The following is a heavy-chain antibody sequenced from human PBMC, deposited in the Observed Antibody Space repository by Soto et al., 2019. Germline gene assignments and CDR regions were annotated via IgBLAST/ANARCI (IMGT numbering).Heavy chain of an antibody. CDR2: IYYSGST. Sequence: QVQLQESGPGLVKPSETLSLTCAVSGGSINTYYWSWIRQPPGKGLEWIGYIYYSGSTNYNPSLKSRVTISVDTSKNQFSLKLSSVTAADTVVYYCARDGYNYWYFDLWGRGTLVTVSS. V-gene: IGHV4-59*01. J-gene: IGHJ2*01. D-gene: IGHD5-12*01. CDR1: GGSINTYY. CDR3: ARDGYNYWYFDL.